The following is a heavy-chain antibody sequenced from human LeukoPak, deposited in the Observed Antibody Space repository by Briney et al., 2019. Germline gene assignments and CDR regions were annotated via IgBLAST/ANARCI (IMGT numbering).Heavy chain of an antibody. J-gene: IGHJ4*02. D-gene: IGHD6-13*01. Sequence: ASVKVSCKASGYTFTNYYINWVRQAPGHGLEWMGISNASGDSTNYAQKFQGRVTMTRDTSTSTVYMELSSLRSEDTAVYYCARSTMGVIAAAGLLDYWGQGTLVTVSS. V-gene: IGHV1-46*01. CDR3: ARSTMGVIAAAGLLDY. CDR1: GYTFTNYY. CDR2: SNASGDST.